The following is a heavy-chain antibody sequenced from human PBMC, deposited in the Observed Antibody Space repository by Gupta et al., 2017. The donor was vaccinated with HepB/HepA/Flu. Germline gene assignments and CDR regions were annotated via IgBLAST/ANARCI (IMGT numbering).Heavy chain of an antibody. V-gene: IGHV3-48*02. D-gene: IGHD5-18*01. CDR1: GFTLSSYR. Sequence: EVQLVESGGGLVQPGGSLRLSCAASGFTLSSYRMNWVRQAPGKGLEWVSYISSSSSTIYYADSVKGRFTISRDNAKNSLYLQMNSLRDEDTAVYYCARDTAMVYYYYMDVWGKGTTVTVSS. CDR3: ARDTAMVYYYYMDV. CDR2: ISSSSSTI. J-gene: IGHJ6*03.